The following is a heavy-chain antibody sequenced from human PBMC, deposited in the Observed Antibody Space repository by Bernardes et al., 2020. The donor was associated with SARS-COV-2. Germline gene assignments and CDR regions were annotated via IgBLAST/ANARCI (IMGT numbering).Heavy chain of an antibody. CDR3: AKVGYSSSWGFGYYSMDV. CDR2: ISGSGDST. CDR1: GLSFRSYA. D-gene: IGHD6-13*01. V-gene: IGHV3-23*01. Sequence: GVFLRLYCAASGLSFRSYAISWVRLAPGKGLECVSGISGSGDSTYYADSVKGRFTISRDNSKNTPYVQMNNLRAEDAAVYYCAKVGYSSSWGFGYYSMDVWGQGTTVTVSS. J-gene: IGHJ6*02.